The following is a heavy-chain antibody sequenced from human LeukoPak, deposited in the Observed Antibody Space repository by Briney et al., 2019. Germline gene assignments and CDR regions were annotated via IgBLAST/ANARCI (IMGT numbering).Heavy chain of an antibody. V-gene: IGHV3-23*01. CDR1: GVTFSSYW. Sequence: GGSLRLSCAASGVTFSSYWMHWVRQAPGKGLEWVSAISGSGGSTYYADSVKGRFTISRDNSKNTLYLQMNSLRAEDTAVYYCASHGSGSTLYYYYMDVWGKGTTVTVSS. D-gene: IGHD3-10*01. CDR3: ASHGSGSTLYYYYMDV. CDR2: ISGSGGST. J-gene: IGHJ6*03.